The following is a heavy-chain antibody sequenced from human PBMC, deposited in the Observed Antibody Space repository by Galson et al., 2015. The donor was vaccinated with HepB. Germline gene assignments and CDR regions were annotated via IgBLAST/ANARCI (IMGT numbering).Heavy chain of an antibody. V-gene: IGHV3-23*01. J-gene: IGHJ4*02. CDR2: ISRSVGST. D-gene: IGHD3-10*01. CDR3: AGYYYGSGSWPDY. CDR1: GFTFSFYA. Sequence: SLRLSCAASGFTFSFYAMTWVRQAPGKGLEWVSAISRSVGSTYYADSVKGRFTISRDNSKNTLYLQMNSLRAEDTAVYYCAGYYYGSGSWPDYWGQGTLVTVSS.